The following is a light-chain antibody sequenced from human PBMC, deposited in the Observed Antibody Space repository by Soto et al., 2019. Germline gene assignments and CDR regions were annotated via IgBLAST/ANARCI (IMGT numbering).Light chain of an antibody. J-gene: IGLJ2*01. CDR1: SSNIGNNY. CDR3: GTWDSSLSAGGV. Sequence: QSVLTQPPSVSAAPGQKVTLSCSGSSSNIGNNYVSWYQQLPGTAPKLLIYENNKRPSGIPDRFSGSKSGTSATLGITGLQTGVEADYYCGTWDSSLSAGGVFGGGTKLTVL. CDR2: ENN. V-gene: IGLV1-51*02.